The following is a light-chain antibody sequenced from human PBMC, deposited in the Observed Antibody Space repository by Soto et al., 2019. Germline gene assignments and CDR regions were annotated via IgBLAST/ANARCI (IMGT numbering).Light chain of an antibody. CDR3: QQYNIYPLT. Sequence: DVQMTQSPSSLSASVGDRVTITCRASQDISSWLAWYQQKPEKAPKSLIHAASSLQTGVPSRFSGSGSGTDFTLTISRLQPEDSATYYCQQYNIYPLTFGGGTKVEIQ. CDR2: AAS. J-gene: IGKJ4*01. CDR1: QDISSW. V-gene: IGKV1D-16*01.